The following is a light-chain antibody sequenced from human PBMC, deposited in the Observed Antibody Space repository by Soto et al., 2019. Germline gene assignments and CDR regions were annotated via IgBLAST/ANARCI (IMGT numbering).Light chain of an antibody. CDR2: AAS. Sequence: IKMTQSPSSLSAYVGDRVTITCRASQSISSYLNWYQQKPGKAPKLLIYAASSLQSGVPSRFSGSGSGTDFTLTISSLQPEDFATYYCPESYSTPRTFGQGTKV. J-gene: IGKJ1*01. V-gene: IGKV1-39*01. CDR3: PESYSTPRT. CDR1: QSISSY.